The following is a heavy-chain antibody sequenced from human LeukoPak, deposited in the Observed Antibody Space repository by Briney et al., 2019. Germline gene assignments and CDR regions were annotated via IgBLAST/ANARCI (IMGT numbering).Heavy chain of an antibody. V-gene: IGHV4-59*01. CDR3: ARVGYYSGGVIWFDP. D-gene: IGHD3-22*01. CDR1: GVSISSYY. J-gene: IGHJ5*02. Sequence: SETLSLTCTVSGVSISSYYWSWIRQPPGKGLEWIGYIYYSGSTNYNPSLKSRVTISVDSSKNQFALKLSSVTAADTAVYYCARVGYYSGGVIWFDPWGQGTLVTVSS. CDR2: IYYSGST.